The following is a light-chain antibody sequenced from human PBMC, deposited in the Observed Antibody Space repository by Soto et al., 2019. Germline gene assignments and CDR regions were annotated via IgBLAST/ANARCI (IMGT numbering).Light chain of an antibody. Sequence: EIVLTQSPGTLSLSPREGATLSCRASQSVASSYLAWYQQKPGQAPRLIIYGASNRATGTPCRFSGGGSGTEFTLPISRLEPEDFAVYYCQQYGSSSFTFGQGTKLEIK. CDR2: GAS. CDR3: QQYGSSSFT. V-gene: IGKV3-20*01. CDR1: QSVASSY. J-gene: IGKJ2*01.